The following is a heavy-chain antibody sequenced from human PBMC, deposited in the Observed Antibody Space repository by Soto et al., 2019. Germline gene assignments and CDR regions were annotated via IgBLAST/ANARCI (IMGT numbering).Heavy chain of an antibody. CDR3: TRLSIYCTNGVCSPVG. Sequence: EVQLVESGGGLVQPGGSLKLSCAASGFTFSGSAVHWVRQASGKGLEWVGRVRSKANNYATAYAASVKGRFTVSRDDSKKTAYLQINSLKAEDTAVYYCTRLSIYCTNGVCSPVGWGQGTLVTVSS. D-gene: IGHD2-8*01. J-gene: IGHJ4*02. CDR2: VRSKANNYAT. CDR1: GFTFSGSA. V-gene: IGHV3-73*01.